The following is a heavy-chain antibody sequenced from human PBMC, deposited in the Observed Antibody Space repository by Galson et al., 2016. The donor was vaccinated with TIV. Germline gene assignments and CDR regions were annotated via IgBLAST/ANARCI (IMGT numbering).Heavy chain of an antibody. CDR1: GFIVGDNY. V-gene: IGHV3-53*01. Sequence: SLRLSCAASGFIVGDNYMTWIRQAPGKGLEWVSVIYGDGRTYYTDSVRGRLTISRDSSKNTLYLQMNSLRAEDTAVYYCASDRYYDGRGYYYYYYCMDVWGQGTTVTVSS. D-gene: IGHD3-22*01. J-gene: IGHJ6*02. CDR3: ASDRYYDGRGYYYYYYCMDV. CDR2: IYGDGRT.